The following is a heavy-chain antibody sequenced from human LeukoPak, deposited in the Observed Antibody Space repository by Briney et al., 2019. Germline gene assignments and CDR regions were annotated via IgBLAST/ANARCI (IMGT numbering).Heavy chain of an antibody. CDR3: ARDPRAYYDFWSGPEYYYYYYMDV. Sequence: ASVKVSCKASGYTFTGYYMHWVRQAPGQGLEWMGWINPNSGGTNYAQKFQGRVTMTRDTSISTAYMELSRLRSDDTAVYYCARDPRAYYDFWSGPEYYYYYYMDVWGKGTTVTVSS. V-gene: IGHV1-2*02. J-gene: IGHJ6*03. CDR2: INPNSGGT. CDR1: GYTFTGYY. D-gene: IGHD3-3*01.